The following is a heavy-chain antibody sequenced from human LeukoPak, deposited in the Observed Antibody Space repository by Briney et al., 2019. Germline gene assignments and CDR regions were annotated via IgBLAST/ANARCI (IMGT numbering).Heavy chain of an antibody. CDR3: VRDNAYTFDY. CDR2: VDHSFGTT. D-gene: IGHD5-24*01. J-gene: IGHJ4*01. V-gene: IGHV3-23*01. CDR1: GFTFSSFA. Sequence: GGSLRLSCTASGFTFSSFAMSWVRLAPGKGLEWVSTVDHSFGTTHYADSVKGRFTISRDNAKSTLSLQMNSLRAEDTAIYYCVRDNAYTFDYWGQGTLVTVSS.